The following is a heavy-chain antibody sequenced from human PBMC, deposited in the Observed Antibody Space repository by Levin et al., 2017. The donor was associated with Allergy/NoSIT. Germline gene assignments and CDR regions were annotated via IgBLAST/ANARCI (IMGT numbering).Heavy chain of an antibody. J-gene: IGHJ6*02. Sequence: GESLKISCKASGYTFTDYFMHWVRQAPGQGLEWMGWINPNSGATNYAQKFQGRVTMTRDTSISTAYMELSRLRSDDTAVYFCARVQFYYDSSGHYFHNGMDVWGQGTTVTV. CDR3: ARVQFYYDSSGHYFHNGMDV. D-gene: IGHD3-22*01. CDR2: INPNSGAT. CDR1: GYTFTDYF. V-gene: IGHV1-2*02.